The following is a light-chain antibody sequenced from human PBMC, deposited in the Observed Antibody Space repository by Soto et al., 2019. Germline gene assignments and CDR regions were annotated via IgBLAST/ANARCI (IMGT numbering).Light chain of an antibody. J-gene: IGLJ1*01. V-gene: IGLV2-8*01. CDR1: SSDVGGYNY. Sequence: QSALTQPPSASGSPGQSVTISCTGTSSDVGGYNYVSWYQQYPGKAPKLMIYEVNKRPSGVPDRFSGSKSGNTASLTVSGLQAEDEADYYCSSYGGYYNYVFGTGTRSPS. CDR3: SSYGGYYNYV. CDR2: EVN.